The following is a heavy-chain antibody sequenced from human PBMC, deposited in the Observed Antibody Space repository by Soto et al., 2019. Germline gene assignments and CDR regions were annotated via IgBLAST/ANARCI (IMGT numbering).Heavy chain of an antibody. D-gene: IGHD2-8*01. J-gene: IGHJ4*02. CDR1: GGSISSYY. CDR2: IYYSGST. V-gene: IGHV4-59*01. CDR3: ARVLGYCTNGVCLGD. Sequence: QVQLQESGPGLVKPSETLSLTCTVSGGSISSYYWSWIRQPPGKGLEWIGYIYYSGSTNYNPSLKSRVTISVDTSKNQFSLKLSSVTAADTAVYYCARVLGYCTNGVCLGDWGQGTLVTVSS.